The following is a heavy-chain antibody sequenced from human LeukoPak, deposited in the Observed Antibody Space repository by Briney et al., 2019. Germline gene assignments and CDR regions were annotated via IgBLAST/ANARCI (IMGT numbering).Heavy chain of an antibody. CDR3: ARESGVGAAGNFGY. CDR2: ISNSGDSA. D-gene: IGHD6-13*01. CDR1: GFTFSSSG. J-gene: IGHJ4*02. V-gene: IGHV3-23*01. Sequence: GGTLRLSCAASGFTFSSSGMSWVRQAPGKGLDWVAAISNSGDSAYYADSVKGQFTISRGNSKNTLYLQMKSLRTEDTAMDYCARESGVGAAGNFGYWGQGTQVTVSS.